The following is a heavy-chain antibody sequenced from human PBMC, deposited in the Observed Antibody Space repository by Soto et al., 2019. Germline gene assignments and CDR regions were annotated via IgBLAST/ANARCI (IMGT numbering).Heavy chain of an antibody. Sequence: PGGSLRLSCAASGFTFSSYAMSWVRQAPGKGLEWVSAISGSGGSTYYADSVKGRFTISRDNSKNTLYLQMNSLRAEDTAVYYCAKDANYYGSGSFNWFDPWGQGTLVTVS. CDR2: ISGSGGST. CDR1: GFTFSSYA. V-gene: IGHV3-23*01. CDR3: AKDANYYGSGSFNWFDP. J-gene: IGHJ5*02. D-gene: IGHD3-10*01.